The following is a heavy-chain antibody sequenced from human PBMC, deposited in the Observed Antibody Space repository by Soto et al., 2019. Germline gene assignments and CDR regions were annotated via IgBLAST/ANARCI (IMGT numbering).Heavy chain of an antibody. V-gene: IGHV3-7*01. Sequence: EVQLVESGGGLVQPGGSLRLSCAASGFTFSSYWMSWVRQAPGKGLEWVANIKQDGSEKYYVDSVKGRFTISRDNAKNSLYLQMNSLRAEDXXXXXXXXDSTWGEDWFDPWGQGTLVXXXS. CDR1: GFTFSSYW. CDR3: XXDSTWGEDWFDP. D-gene: IGHD3-16*01. J-gene: IGHJ5*02. CDR2: IKQDGSEK.